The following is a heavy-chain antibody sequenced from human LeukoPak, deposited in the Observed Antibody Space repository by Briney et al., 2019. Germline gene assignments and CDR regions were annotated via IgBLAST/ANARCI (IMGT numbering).Heavy chain of an antibody. CDR2: IDSSGSTR. V-gene: IGHV3-11*01. J-gene: IGHJ6*02. CDR3: ARGKVYCSGGSCYDYTYYYYYGMDV. CDR1: GFTFSDYY. Sequence: PGGSLRLSCAASGFTFSDYYMTWIRQAPGKGLEWVSYIDSSGSTRYYADSVKGRFTISRHNSKNTLYLQMNSLRAEDTAVYYCARGKVYCSGGSCYDYTYYYYYGMDVWGQGTTVTVSS. D-gene: IGHD2-15*01.